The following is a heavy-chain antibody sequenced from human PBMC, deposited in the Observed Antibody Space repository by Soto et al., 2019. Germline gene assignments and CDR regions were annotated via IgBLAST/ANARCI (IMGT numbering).Heavy chain of an antibody. Sequence: QVHLVQSGAEVKKPGASVKVSCKASGYTFTSYGINWLRQAPGQGLEWMGWISAYNGNTNYAQKLQGRVTMTTDTSTSTAYMELRSLRSDDTAVYYCARGTTYGWSQGYYFDYWGQGTLVTFSS. CDR1: GYTFTSYG. J-gene: IGHJ4*02. CDR3: ARGTTYGWSQGYYFDY. CDR2: ISAYNGNT. V-gene: IGHV1-18*01. D-gene: IGHD6-19*01.